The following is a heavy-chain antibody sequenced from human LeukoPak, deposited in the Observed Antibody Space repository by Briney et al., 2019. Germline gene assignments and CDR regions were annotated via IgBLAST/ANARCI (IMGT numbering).Heavy chain of an antibody. D-gene: IGHD6-13*01. J-gene: IGHJ4*02. CDR3: AKGPSNFIAAADNFDY. CDR2: ISYDGSNK. CDR1: GFTFSSYA. Sequence: AGRSLRLSCAASGFTFSSYAMHWVRQAPGKGLEWVAVISYDGSNKYYADSVKGRFTISRDNSKNTLYLQMNSLRAEDTAVYYCAKGPSNFIAAADNFDYWGQGTLVTVSS. V-gene: IGHV3-30-3*01.